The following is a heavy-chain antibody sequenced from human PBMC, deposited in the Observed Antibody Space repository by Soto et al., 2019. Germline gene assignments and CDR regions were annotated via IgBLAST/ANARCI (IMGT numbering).Heavy chain of an antibody. CDR2: INAGGGDT. CDR3: ARGRLVRGVTTSVPHDF. D-gene: IGHD3-10*01. V-gene: IGHV1-3*01. CDR1: GYTFTTYA. Sequence: QVQLVQSGSEVKKPGASVKVSCKTSGYTFTTYAMHWVRQAPGQRLEWMGWINAGGGDTKYSHRFQGRVTISRDTSASTVYMELSSLTPEDTAVYYCARGRLVRGVTTSVPHDFWGQGTLVTVAS. J-gene: IGHJ4*02.